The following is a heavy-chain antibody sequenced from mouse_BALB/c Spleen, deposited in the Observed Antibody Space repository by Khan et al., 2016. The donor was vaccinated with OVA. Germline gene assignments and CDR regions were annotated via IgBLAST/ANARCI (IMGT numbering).Heavy chain of an antibody. CDR1: GFTFTSYV. CDR2: IYPYNDGT. D-gene: IGHD1-1*02. J-gene: IGHJ3*01. CDR3: ARGGFGAFAY. Sequence: EVQLQQSGPELVKPGASVKMSCKASGFTFTSYVFHWVKQKPGQGLEWIGNIYPYNDGTEYNEKFKGKATLTSDKSSSTAYMELTGLTSNDSAIYYCARGGFGAFAYWGQGTLVPVSA. V-gene: IGHV1S136*01.